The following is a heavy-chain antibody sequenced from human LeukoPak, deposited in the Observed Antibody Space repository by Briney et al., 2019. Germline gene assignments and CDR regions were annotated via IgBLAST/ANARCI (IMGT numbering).Heavy chain of an antibody. V-gene: IGHV1-18*01. D-gene: IGHD3-9*01. CDR1: GYTFTSYG. J-gene: IGHJ4*02. CDR3: ARVSLLRYFDWPYSLDY. CDR2: ISAYNGNT. Sequence: ASVKVSCKASGYTFTSYGISWVRQAPGQGLEWMGWISAYNGNTNYAQKLQGGVTMTTDTSTSTAYMELRSLRSDDTAVYYCARVSLLRYFDWPYSLDYWGQGTLVTVSS.